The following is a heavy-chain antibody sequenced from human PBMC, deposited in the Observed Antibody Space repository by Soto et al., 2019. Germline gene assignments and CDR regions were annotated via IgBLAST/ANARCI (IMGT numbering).Heavy chain of an antibody. Sequence: ASVKVSCKASGYTFSSFGISWIRQAPGQGLEWMGWINPNSGGTNYAQKFQGWVTMTRDTSISTAYMELSRLRSDDTAVYYCARGDIVVVVAQDYYYYGMDVWGQGTTVTVSS. CDR3: ARGDIVVVVAQDYYYYGMDV. CDR1: GYTFSSFG. J-gene: IGHJ6*02. D-gene: IGHD2-15*01. V-gene: IGHV1-2*04. CDR2: INPNSGGT.